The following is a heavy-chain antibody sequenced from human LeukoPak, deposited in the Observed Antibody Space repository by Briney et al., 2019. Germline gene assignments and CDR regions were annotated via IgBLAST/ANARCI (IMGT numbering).Heavy chain of an antibody. Sequence: GGSLRLSCADSGCTFSSYAMSWVRQAPGKGLEWVSSISGSGGSTYYADSVKGRFTISRDNSKNTLYLQMNSLRDEDTAVYYCAKDDHGGSGWRDYFDYWGQGTLVTVST. V-gene: IGHV3-23*01. CDR1: GCTFSSYA. CDR2: ISGSGGST. D-gene: IGHD6-19*01. CDR3: AKDDHGGSGWRDYFDY. J-gene: IGHJ4*02.